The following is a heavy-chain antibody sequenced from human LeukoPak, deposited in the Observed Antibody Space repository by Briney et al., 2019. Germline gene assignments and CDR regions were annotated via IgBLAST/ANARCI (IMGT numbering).Heavy chain of an antibody. J-gene: IGHJ6*03. Sequence: ASVKVSCKASGYTFTSYYMHWVRQAPGQGLEWMGIINPSGGSTSYAQKFQGRVTMTRDMSTSTVYMELSSLRSDDTAVYYCARVHLGENYYYYYMDVWGKGTTVTVSS. CDR2: INPSGGST. D-gene: IGHD1-1*01. V-gene: IGHV1-46*01. CDR1: GYTFTSYY. CDR3: ARVHLGENYYYYYMDV.